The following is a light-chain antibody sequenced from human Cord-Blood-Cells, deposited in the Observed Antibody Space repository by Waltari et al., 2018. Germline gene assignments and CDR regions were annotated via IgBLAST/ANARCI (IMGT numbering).Light chain of an antibody. V-gene: IGLV2-11*01. Sequence: FALTQPRSASASPGLPVTMSCTAPSTAVAGNHYVSWYQQHPGKAPKLMIYGVSKRPSGVPERFSGSKSGNTASLTISGLQAEDEADYYCCSYAGSYVFGTGTKVTVL. J-gene: IGLJ1*01. CDR2: GVS. CDR3: CSYAGSYV. CDR1: STAVAGNHY.